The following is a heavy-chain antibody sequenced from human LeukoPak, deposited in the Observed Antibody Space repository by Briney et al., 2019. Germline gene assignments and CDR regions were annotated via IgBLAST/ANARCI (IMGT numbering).Heavy chain of an antibody. CDR2: IYYSGST. V-gene: IGHV4-59*08. CDR3: ARPTSFWALITASCPWYFDL. CDR1: GGSISSYY. J-gene: IGHJ2*01. D-gene: IGHD2-21*01. Sequence: SETLSLTCTVSGGSISSYYWSWIRQPPGKGLEWIGYIYYSGSTNYNPSLKSRVTISVDTSKNQFSLKLSSVTAADTAVYYCARPTSFWALITASCPWYFDLWGRGTLVTVSS.